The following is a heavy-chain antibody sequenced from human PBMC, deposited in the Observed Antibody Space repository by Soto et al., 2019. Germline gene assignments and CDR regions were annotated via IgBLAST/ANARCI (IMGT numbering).Heavy chain of an antibody. V-gene: IGHV2-5*02. CDR1: GFSLSTSGVG. CDR2: IYWDDDK. D-gene: IGHD7-27*01. Sequence: QITLKESGPTLVKPTQTLTLTCTFSGFSLSTSGVGVGWIRQPPGKALEWLALIYWDDDKRYSPSLKSRLTHTKDTSKNQVVLTMTHMDPVDTATYYCAHTELGTKLDYWGQGTLVTVSS. J-gene: IGHJ4*02. CDR3: AHTELGTKLDY.